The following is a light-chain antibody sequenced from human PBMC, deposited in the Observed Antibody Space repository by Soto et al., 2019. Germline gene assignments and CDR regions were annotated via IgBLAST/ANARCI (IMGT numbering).Light chain of an antibody. CDR2: GAS. J-gene: IGKJ3*01. CDR1: QSVSSY. Sequence: EIVLTQSTGTLSLSPGERATLSCRASQSVSSYLAWYQQKPGQAPRLLIYGASSRATGIPDRFSGSGSGTHFTLSISRLEPEDFAVYYCQQYGSSPRTFGPGTKVDIK. CDR3: QQYGSSPRT. V-gene: IGKV3-20*01.